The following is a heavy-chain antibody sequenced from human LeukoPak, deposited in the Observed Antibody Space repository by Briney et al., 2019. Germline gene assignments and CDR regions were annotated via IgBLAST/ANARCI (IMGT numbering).Heavy chain of an antibody. V-gene: IGHV3-48*03. CDR3: ARGDPHADL. Sequence: GGSLRLSYAASGFDLNTYEVNWVRQAPGKGLEWIADITISGHTKNYADSVKGRFTTSRDNAGTSLYLQMNSLRVEDTGVYYCARGDPHADLWGQGTLVTVSS. CDR1: GFDLNTYE. J-gene: IGHJ5*02. CDR2: ITISGHTK.